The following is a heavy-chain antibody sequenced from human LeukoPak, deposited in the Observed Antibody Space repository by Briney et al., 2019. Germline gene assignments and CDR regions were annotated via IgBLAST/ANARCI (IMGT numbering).Heavy chain of an antibody. V-gene: IGHV3-48*01. J-gene: IGHJ4*02. CDR3: ARDPRYSGYDYFDY. D-gene: IGHD5-12*01. Sequence: QTGGSLRLSCAASGFTFSSYSMNWVRQAPGKGLEWISYIRSNSDTIYYADSVKGRFTISIDNAENSLYLQMSSLRAEDTAVYYCARDPRYSGYDYFDYWGQGTPVTVSS. CDR1: GFTFSSYS. CDR2: IRSNSDTI.